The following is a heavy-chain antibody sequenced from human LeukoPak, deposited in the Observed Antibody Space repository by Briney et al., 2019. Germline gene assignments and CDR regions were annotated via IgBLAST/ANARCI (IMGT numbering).Heavy chain of an antibody. CDR1: GASVSGSPYY. CDR2: IYYSGGT. V-gene: IGHV4-39*01. Sequence: SETLSLTCTVSGASVSGSPYYWGWVRQPPGKGLEWIGNIYYSGGTYYNASLESRVTISIDTSKNQFSLKMNSVTAADTAMYYCAKSGGYGLIDYWGQGTLVTVSS. D-gene: IGHD1-26*01. CDR3: AKSGGYGLIDY. J-gene: IGHJ4*02.